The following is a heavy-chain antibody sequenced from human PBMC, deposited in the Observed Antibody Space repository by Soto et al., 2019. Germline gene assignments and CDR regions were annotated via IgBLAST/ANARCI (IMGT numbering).Heavy chain of an antibody. V-gene: IGHV1-8*01. J-gene: IGHJ6*02. Sequence: ASVKVSCKASGYTFTSYDINWVRQATGQGLEWMGWMNPNSGNTGYAQKFQGRVTMTRNTSISTAYMELSSLRSEDTAVYYCARRVGAFIAARLNSAYYYYGMDVWGQGTTVTVSS. CDR3: ARRVGAFIAARLNSAYYYYGMDV. CDR2: MNPNSGNT. D-gene: IGHD6-6*01. CDR1: GYTFTSYD.